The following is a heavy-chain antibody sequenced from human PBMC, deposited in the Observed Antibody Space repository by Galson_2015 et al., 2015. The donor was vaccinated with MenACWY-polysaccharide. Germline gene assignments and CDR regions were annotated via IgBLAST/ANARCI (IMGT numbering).Heavy chain of an antibody. CDR3: ARSSGYYYWDPNYGMDV. V-gene: IGHV7-4-1*02. J-gene: IGHJ6*02. D-gene: IGHD3-22*01. CDR1: GYTFTSYA. Sequence: SVKVSCKASGYTFTSYAMNWVRQAPGKGLEWMGWINTNTGNPTYAQGFTGRFVFSLDTSDSTAYLQISSLKAEDIAVYYCARSSGYYYWDPNYGMDVWGQGTTVTISS. CDR2: INTNTGNP.